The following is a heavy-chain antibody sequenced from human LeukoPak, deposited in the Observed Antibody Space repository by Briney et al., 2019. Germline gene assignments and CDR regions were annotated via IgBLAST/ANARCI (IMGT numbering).Heavy chain of an antibody. V-gene: IGHV3-13*01. CDR1: GFTFSNSD. CDR2: IGVGGDT. J-gene: IGHJ3*02. Sequence: GSLRLSCATSGFTFSNSDFHWVRQATGKGLEWVSAIGVGGDTYYGGSVKGRFTIFRENVKNSLFLQMNGLRADDTGVYFCARETNSNDFALEIWGHGTMVTVSS. CDR3: ARETNSNDFALEI. D-gene: IGHD1-20*01.